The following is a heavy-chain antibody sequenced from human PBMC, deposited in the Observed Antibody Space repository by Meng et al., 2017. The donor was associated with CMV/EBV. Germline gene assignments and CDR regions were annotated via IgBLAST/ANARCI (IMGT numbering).Heavy chain of an antibody. J-gene: IGHJ4*02. CDR3: ARDSLEPTGVGFDF. CDR1: GFTFSDYH. Sequence: GGSLRLSCAASGFTFSDYHMSWIRQAPGKGLEWVSYISSSGSTKYYADSVKGRFTISRDNAKKSLCLQMNSLGAGDTAVYYCARDSLEPTGVGFDFWGQGTLVTVSS. V-gene: IGHV3-11*01. D-gene: IGHD1-1*01. CDR2: ISSSGSTK.